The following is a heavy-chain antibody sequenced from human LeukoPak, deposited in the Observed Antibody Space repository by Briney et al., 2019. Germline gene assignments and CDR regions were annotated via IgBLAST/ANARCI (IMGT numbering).Heavy chain of an antibody. Sequence: SETLSLTCTVSGGSISSTNNYWAWIRQPPGKGLEWIGSISYSGSTYYNPSLKSRVTISVDTSKNHFSLKLTSVTAADTAVYYCARAGRGLFDPWGQGTLVTVSS. CDR3: ARAGRGLFDP. CDR1: GGSISSTNNY. CDR2: ISYSGST. V-gene: IGHV4-39*07. D-gene: IGHD3-10*01. J-gene: IGHJ5*02.